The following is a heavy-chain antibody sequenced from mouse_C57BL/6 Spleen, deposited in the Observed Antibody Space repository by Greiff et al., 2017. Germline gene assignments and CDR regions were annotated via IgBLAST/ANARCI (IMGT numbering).Heavy chain of an antibody. CDR1: GYAFSSSW. Sequence: QVHLQQSGPELVKPGASVKISCKASGYAFSSSWMNWVKQRPGKGLEWIGRIYPGDGDTKYTGKFKGKATLTADKSSSTAYMQLNSLTSEASAVYFCAIYEGGYYAMEDWGQGTSVTVSS. CDR3: AIYEGGYYAMED. V-gene: IGHV1-82*01. CDR2: IYPGDGDT. J-gene: IGHJ4*01. D-gene: IGHD2-3*01.